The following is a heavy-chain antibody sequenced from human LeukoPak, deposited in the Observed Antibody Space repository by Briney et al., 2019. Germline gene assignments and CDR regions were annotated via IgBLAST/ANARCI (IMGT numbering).Heavy chain of an antibody. CDR2: INHSGST. J-gene: IGHJ4*02. V-gene: IGHV4-34*01. Sequence: SETLSLTCTVSGGSISSYYWSWIRQPPGKGLEWIGEINHSGSTNYNPSLKSRVTISVDTSKNQFSLKLSSVTAADTAVYYCARGQWLVTFFDYWGQGTLVTVSS. D-gene: IGHD6-19*01. CDR1: GGSISSYY. CDR3: ARGQWLVTFFDY.